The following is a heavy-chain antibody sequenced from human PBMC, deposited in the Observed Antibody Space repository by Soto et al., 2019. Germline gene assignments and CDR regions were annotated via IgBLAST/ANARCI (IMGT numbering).Heavy chain of an antibody. CDR2: ISYDGSNK. J-gene: IGHJ4*02. V-gene: IGHV3-30*18. CDR1: GFTFSSYG. Sequence: QVQLVESGGGVVQPGRSLRLSCAASGFTFSSYGMHWVRQAPGKGLEWVAVISYDGSNKYYADSVKGRVTISRDNSKNTLYLQMTSLRAEDTSVYYCAKDSTAYYGSGTHWGQGTLVTVSS. D-gene: IGHD3-10*01. CDR3: AKDSTAYYGSGTH.